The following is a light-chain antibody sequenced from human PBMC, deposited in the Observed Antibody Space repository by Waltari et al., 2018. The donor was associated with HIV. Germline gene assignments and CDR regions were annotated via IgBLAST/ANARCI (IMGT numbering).Light chain of an antibody. CDR2: DVS. CDR3: CSYADGLSLV. CDR1: SSDVGGHNL. Sequence: QSALTQPRSVSGSPGQSVTISCTGTSSDVGGHNLVSWYQQYPGEAPKLMIYDVSKRPSGVPDRFSGSKSGNTASLTISGLQAEDEADYHCCSYADGLSLVFGGGTKVTAL. V-gene: IGLV2-11*01. J-gene: IGLJ3*02.